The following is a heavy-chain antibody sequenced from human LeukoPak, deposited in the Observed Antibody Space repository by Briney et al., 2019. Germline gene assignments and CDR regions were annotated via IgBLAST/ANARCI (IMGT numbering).Heavy chain of an antibody. D-gene: IGHD2-15*01. CDR3: AKAHPRSRFDS. V-gene: IGHV3-72*01. CDR1: GFTFSDHY. Sequence: GGSLRLSCAAPGFTFSDHYMDWVRQAPGKGLDWVGRIRNKANSYTTEYAASVKGRFTISRDDSKNSLYLQMNSLKIEDTAVYYCAKAHPRSRFDSWGQGTLVTVSS. J-gene: IGHJ4*02. CDR2: IRNKANSYTT.